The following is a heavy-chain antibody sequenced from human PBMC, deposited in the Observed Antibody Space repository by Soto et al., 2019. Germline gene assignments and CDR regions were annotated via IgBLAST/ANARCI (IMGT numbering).Heavy chain of an antibody. CDR1: GFTFSNFA. J-gene: IGHJ4*02. CDR2: IIDSGGTT. CDR3: AEGGFYDGFDY. D-gene: IGHD5-12*01. V-gene: IGHV3-23*01. Sequence: GGSLRLSCAASGFTFSNFAITWGRQAPGKGLEWVSTIIDSGGTTYYADSVKGRFTISRDNSKNTLFLQMNSLRAEDTAVYYCAEGGFYDGFDYWGQGTLVTVSS.